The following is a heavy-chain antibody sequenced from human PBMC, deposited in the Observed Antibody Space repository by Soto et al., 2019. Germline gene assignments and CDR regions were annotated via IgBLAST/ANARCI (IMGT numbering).Heavy chain of an antibody. CDR1: GFTYSNYA. V-gene: IGHV3-23*01. D-gene: IGHD3-22*01. CDR2: ISNSGGST. J-gene: IGHJ5*02. CDR3: AKASTMMGAALFDP. Sequence: EVQLLESGGDSVQPGGSLRLSCAVSGFTYSNYAMSWVRQAPGKGPEWVSGISNSGGSTSYADSVKGRFTISRDNSKNTLYLQMTSLRAEDTAVYYCAKASTMMGAALFDPWGQGTLLTVSS.